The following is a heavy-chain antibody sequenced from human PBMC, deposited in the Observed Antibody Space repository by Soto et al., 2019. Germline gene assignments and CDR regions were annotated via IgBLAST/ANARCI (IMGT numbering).Heavy chain of an antibody. J-gene: IGHJ3*02. V-gene: IGHV3-21*01. CDR1: GFTFSSYS. Sequence: EVQLVESGGGLVKPGGSLRLSCAASGFTFSSYSMNWVRQAPGKGLEWVSSISSSSSYIYYADSVKGRFTISRDDAKNSLYLQRNSLRAEDTAVYYCARESSGWDGAFDIWGQGTMVTVSS. D-gene: IGHD6-19*01. CDR2: ISSSSSYI. CDR3: ARESSGWDGAFDI.